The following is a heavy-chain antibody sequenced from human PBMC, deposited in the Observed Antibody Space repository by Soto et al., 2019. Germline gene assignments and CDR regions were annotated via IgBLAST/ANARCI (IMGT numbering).Heavy chain of an antibody. D-gene: IGHD6-13*01. CDR1: GFTFSSYA. CDR3: ARSPWQQHDYYYYYMDV. V-gene: IGHV3-64*01. CDR2: ISSNGGST. Sequence: EVQLVESGGGLVQPGGSLRLSCAASGFTFSSYAMHWVRQAPGKGLEYVSAISSNGGSTYYANSVKGRFTISRDNSKNTLYLQMGSLRAEDMAVYYCARSPWQQHDYYYYYMDVWGKGTTVTVSS. J-gene: IGHJ6*03.